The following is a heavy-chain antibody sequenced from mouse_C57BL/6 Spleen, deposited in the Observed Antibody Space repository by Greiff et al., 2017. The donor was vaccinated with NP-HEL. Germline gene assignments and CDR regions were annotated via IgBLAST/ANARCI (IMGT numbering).Heavy chain of an antibody. CDR1: GYAFSSYW. J-gene: IGHJ2*01. V-gene: IGHV1-80*01. D-gene: IGHD3-2*02. CDR2: IYPGDGDT. CDR3: ARIGTPQALFDY. Sequence: QVQLQQSGAELVKPGASVKISCKASGYAFSSYWMNWVKQRPGKGLEWIGQIYPGDGDTNYNGKFKGKATLTADKSSSTAYMQLSSLTSEDSAVYFCARIGTPQALFDYWGQGTTLTVSS.